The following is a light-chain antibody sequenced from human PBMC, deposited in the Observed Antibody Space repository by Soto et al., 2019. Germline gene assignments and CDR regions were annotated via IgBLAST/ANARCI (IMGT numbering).Light chain of an antibody. CDR2: NVN. Sequence: QSVLIQPPSVSGSPGQSVTISCTGTSSDVGSYDYVSWYQQHPGTVPKPMIYNVNTQPSGVPDRFSGSKSGTSASLAISGLQSEDEGHYYCAAWDDSHDVHYVFGTGTKLTVL. CDR1: SSDVGSYDY. CDR3: AAWDDSHDVHYV. V-gene: IGLV2-11*01. J-gene: IGLJ1*01.